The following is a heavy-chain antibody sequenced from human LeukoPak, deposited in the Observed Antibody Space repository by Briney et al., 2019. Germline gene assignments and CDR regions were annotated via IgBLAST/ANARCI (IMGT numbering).Heavy chain of an antibody. V-gene: IGHV4-30-4*01. CDR2: IYYSGST. Sequence: SQTLSLTCTVSGGSISSGDYYWSWIRQPPGKGLEWIGYIYYSGSTYYNPSLKSRVTISVDTSKNQFSLKPSSVTAADTAVYYCARAGIAAAGHYFDYWGQGTLVTVSS. J-gene: IGHJ4*02. CDR1: GGSISSGDYY. D-gene: IGHD6-13*01. CDR3: ARAGIAAAGHYFDY.